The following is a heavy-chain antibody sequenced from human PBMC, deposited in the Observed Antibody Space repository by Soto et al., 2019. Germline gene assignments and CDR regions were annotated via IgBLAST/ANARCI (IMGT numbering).Heavy chain of an antibody. CDR3: ARSLVLRFLEKRWWFDP. CDR2: IYYSGST. Sequence: PSETLSLTCTVSGGSISSSSYYWGWIRQPPGKGLEWIGSIYYSGSTYYNPSLKSRVTISVDTSKNQFSLKLSSVTAADTAVYYCARSLVLRFLEKRWWFDPWGQGTLVTVSS. V-gene: IGHV4-39*01. CDR1: GGSISSSSYY. J-gene: IGHJ5*02. D-gene: IGHD3-3*01.